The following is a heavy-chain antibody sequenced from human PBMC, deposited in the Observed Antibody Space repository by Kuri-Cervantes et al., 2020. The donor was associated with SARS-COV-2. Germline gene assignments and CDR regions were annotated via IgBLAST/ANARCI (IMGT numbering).Heavy chain of an antibody. D-gene: IGHD6-13*01. V-gene: IGHV3-21*01. CDR2: ISSSSSYI. J-gene: IGHJ4*02. CDR1: GFTFSSYS. Sequence: GGSLRLSCAASGFTFSSYSMNWVRQAPGKGLEWVSSISSSSSYIYYADSVKGRSTISRDNAKNSLYLQMNSLRAEDTAVYYCARGGYSSSWYSDYWGQGTLVTVSS. CDR3: ARGGYSSSWYSDY.